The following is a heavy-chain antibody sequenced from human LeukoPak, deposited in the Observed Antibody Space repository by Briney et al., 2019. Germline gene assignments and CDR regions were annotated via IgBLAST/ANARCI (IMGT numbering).Heavy chain of an antibody. CDR3: TSPSDFWSGYQLN. CDR1: GFTFSNAW. Sequence: SGGSLRLSCAASGFTFSNAWMSWGRQAPGKGLEWVGRIKGKRDGGTTDYGAPVKDRFTISRDASKNTVSLQMYSLKTADPGVYYCTSPSDFWSGYQLNWGQGTLVTVSS. CDR2: IKGKRDGGTT. V-gene: IGHV3-15*01. J-gene: IGHJ4*02. D-gene: IGHD3-3*01.